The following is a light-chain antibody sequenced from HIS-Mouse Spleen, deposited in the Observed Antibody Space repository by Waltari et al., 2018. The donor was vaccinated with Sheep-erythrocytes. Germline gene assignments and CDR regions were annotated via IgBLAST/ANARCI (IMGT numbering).Light chain of an antibody. V-gene: IGKV1-9*01. CDR3: QQLNSYPALT. J-gene: IGKJ4*01. CDR2: AAS. Sequence: DIQLTQSPSFLSASVGDRVTITCRASQGISSYLACYQQKPGKAPKLLIYAASTLQSGVPSRFSGSGSGTEFTLTISSLQPEDFATYYCQQLNSYPALTFGGGTK. CDR1: QGISSY.